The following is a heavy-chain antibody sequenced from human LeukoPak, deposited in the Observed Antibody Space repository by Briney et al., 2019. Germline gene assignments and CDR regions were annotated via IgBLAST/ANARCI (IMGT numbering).Heavy chain of an antibody. Sequence: KPSETLSLTCTVSGGSISSSSYYWGWIRQPPGKGLEWIGSIYYSGSTYYNPSLKSRVTISVDTSKNQFSLKLSSVTAADTAVYYCARPGWFDPWGQGTLVTVSS. CDR2: IYYSGST. J-gene: IGHJ5*02. D-gene: IGHD3-10*01. CDR1: GGSISSSSYY. V-gene: IGHV4-39*01. CDR3: ARPGWFDP.